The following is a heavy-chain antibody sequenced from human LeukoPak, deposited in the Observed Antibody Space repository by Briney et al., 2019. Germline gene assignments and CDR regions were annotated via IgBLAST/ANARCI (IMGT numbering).Heavy chain of an antibody. D-gene: IGHD3/OR15-3a*01. V-gene: IGHV3-74*01. J-gene: IGHJ5*02. Sequence: GGSLRLSCAASGFTFSNYWMHWVRQAPGKGLVWVSRTNSDGINTGYADSVKGRFTISRDNAKNTLNLQMNSLRAEDTAVYYCATTRGLWWFDPWGQGTLVTVSS. CDR1: GFTFSNYW. CDR2: TNSDGINT. CDR3: ATTRGLWWFDP.